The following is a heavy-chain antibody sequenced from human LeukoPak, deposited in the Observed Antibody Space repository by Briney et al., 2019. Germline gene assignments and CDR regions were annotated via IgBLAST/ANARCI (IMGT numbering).Heavy chain of an antibody. V-gene: IGHV3-30*02. CDR2: LQYDRTNV. CDR1: RFSFSSYG. CDR3: AKGSQYNILTGFIVGAMDDFDH. D-gene: IGHD3-9*01. Sequence: PGGSLRLSCAASRFSFSSYGMHWVRQAPGKGLEWVAYLQYDRTNVQYADSVKGRVTISRDNSKNTLYLQMNSLRAEDTAVYYCAKGSQYNILTGFIVGAMDDFDHWGQGTLVTVSS. J-gene: IGHJ4*02.